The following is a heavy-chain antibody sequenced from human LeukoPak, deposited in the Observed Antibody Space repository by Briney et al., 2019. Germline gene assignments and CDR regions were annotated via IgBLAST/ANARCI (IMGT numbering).Heavy chain of an antibody. CDR2: IYTSGST. V-gene: IGHV4-4*07. CDR1: GGSISSYY. J-gene: IGHJ5*02. D-gene: IGHD5-24*01. Sequence: SETLSLTCTVSGGSISSYYWSWIRQPAGKGLEWIGRIYTSGSTNYNPSLKSRVTMSVDTSKNQFSLKLSSVTAADTAVYYCAREGGYNPKYNWFDPWGQGTLVTVSS. CDR3: AREGGYNPKYNWFDP.